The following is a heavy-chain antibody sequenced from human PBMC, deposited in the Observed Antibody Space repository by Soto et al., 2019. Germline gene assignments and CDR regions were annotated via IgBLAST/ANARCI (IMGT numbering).Heavy chain of an antibody. J-gene: IGHJ6*03. CDR1: GGSFSGYY. CDR2: INHSGST. V-gene: IGHV4-34*01. D-gene: IGHD2-8*01. Sequence: SETLSLTCAVYGGSFSGYYWSWIRQPPGKGLEWIGEINHSGSTNYNPSLKSRVTISVDTSKNQFSLKLSSVTAADTAVYYCARGRQMVGYCTNGVCPPYYYYMDVWGKGTTVTVSS. CDR3: ARGRQMVGYCTNGVCPPYYYYMDV.